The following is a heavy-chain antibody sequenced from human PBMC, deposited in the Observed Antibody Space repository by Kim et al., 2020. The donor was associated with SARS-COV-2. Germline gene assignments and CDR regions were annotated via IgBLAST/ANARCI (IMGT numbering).Heavy chain of an antibody. Sequence: ASVKVSCKASGYTFTSYGISWVRQAPGQGLEWMGWISAYNGNTNYAQKLQGRVTMTTDTSTSTAYMELRSLRSDDTAVYYCARDRPVPIVVVVAATPNYYYYGMDVWGQGTTVTVSS. V-gene: IGHV1-18*01. CDR2: ISAYNGNT. CDR3: ARDRPVPIVVVVAATPNYYYYGMDV. D-gene: IGHD2-15*01. J-gene: IGHJ6*02. CDR1: GYTFTSYG.